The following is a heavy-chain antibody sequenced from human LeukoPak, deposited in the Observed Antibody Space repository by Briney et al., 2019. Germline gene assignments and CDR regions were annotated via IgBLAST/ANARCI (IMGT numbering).Heavy chain of an antibody. V-gene: IGHV3-23*01. Sequence: GGSLRLSCAASGFTFSSYAMSWVRQAPGKGLEWVSAISGSGGSTYYADSVKGRFTISRDNSKNTLYLQMNSLRAEDTAVYYCATYYYDSSGRNHFDYWGQGTLVTVSS. D-gene: IGHD3-22*01. J-gene: IGHJ4*02. CDR3: ATYYYDSSGRNHFDY. CDR1: GFTFSSYA. CDR2: ISGSGGST.